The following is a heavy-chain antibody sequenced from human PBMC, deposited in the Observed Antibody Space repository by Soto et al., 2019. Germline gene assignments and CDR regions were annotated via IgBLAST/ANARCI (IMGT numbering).Heavy chain of an antibody. D-gene: IGHD2-2*01. CDR2: ISWNGSTI. CDR3: ARAKPAAAFSAAYYFDY. J-gene: IGHJ4*02. V-gene: IGHV3-48*04. Sequence: PGGSLRLSCAASGFTFSSYSMNWVRQAPGKGLEWVSDISWNGSTIGYADSVKGRFTISRDNAKNPLYLQMNSLRAEDTALYYCARAKPAAAFSAAYYFDYWGQGTLVTVSS. CDR1: GFTFSSYS.